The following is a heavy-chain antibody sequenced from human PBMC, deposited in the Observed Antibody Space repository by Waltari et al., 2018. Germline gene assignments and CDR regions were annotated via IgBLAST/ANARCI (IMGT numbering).Heavy chain of an antibody. CDR3: ARVYSTEIDY. CDR1: GFTFRSYA. D-gene: IGHD1-26*01. CDR2: ISYDGSNK. V-gene: IGHV3-30-3*01. Sequence: QVQLVESGGGVVQPGRSLRLSCAASGFTFRSYAMHWVRQAPGKGLEWVAVISYDGSNKYYADSVKGRFTISRDNSKNTLYLQMNSLRAEDTAVYYCARVYSTEIDYWGQGTLVTVSS. J-gene: IGHJ4*02.